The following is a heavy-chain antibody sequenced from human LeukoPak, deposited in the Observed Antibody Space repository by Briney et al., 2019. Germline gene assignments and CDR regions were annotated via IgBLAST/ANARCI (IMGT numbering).Heavy chain of an antibody. J-gene: IGHJ4*02. CDR2: ISAYNGNP. V-gene: IGHV1-18*01. D-gene: IGHD6-13*01. CDR1: GYTFTSYG. CDR3: ARRSSSWYQGSFDY. Sequence: ASVKVSCKASGYTFTSYGISWVGQAPGQGLEWMGWISAYNGNPNYAQKLQGRVTMTTDTSTSTAYMELRSLRSDDTAVYYCARRSSSWYQGSFDYWGQGTLVTVSS.